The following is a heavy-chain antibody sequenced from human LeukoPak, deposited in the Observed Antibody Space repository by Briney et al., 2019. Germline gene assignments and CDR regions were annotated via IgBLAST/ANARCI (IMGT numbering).Heavy chain of an antibody. V-gene: IGHV4-4*07. Sequence: SETLSLTCTVSGGSISSYYWSWIRQPAGKGLEWIGRIYTSGSTNYNPSLKSRVAMSVDTSKNQFSLKLSSVTAADTAMYYCTREAGNTQYFDYWGQGTLVTVSS. CDR1: GGSISSYY. J-gene: IGHJ4*02. CDR2: IYTSGST. D-gene: IGHD1-1*01. CDR3: TREAGNTQYFDY.